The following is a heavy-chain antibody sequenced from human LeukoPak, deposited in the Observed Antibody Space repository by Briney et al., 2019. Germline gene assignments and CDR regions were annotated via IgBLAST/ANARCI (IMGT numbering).Heavy chain of an antibody. D-gene: IGHD3-10*01. J-gene: IGHJ4*02. V-gene: IGHV4-39*07. CDR3: ARGRVTMVQGVIITRVYYFDY. CDR2: ISYSGST. CDR1: GGSIRSDTSY. Sequence: SETLSLTCTVSGGSIRSDTSYWVWIRQPPGKGLEWIGTISYSGSTFYNPSLKSRVTISVDTSKNQFSLKLSSVTAADTAVYYCARGRVTMVQGVIITRVYYFDYWGQGTLVTVSS.